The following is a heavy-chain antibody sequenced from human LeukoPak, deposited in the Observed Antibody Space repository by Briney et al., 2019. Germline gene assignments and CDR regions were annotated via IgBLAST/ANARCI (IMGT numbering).Heavy chain of an antibody. V-gene: IGHV4-4*07. CDR3: ARDQGVGAMRGYYYSYYMDV. Sequence: ASETLSLTCTVSGGSISSYYWSWIRQPAGKGLEWIGRIYTSGSTNYNPSLKSRVTMSVDTSKNQFSLKLSSVTAADTAVYYCARDQGVGAMRGYYYSYYMDVWGKGTTVTVSS. D-gene: IGHD1-26*01. CDR1: GGSISSYY. J-gene: IGHJ6*03. CDR2: IYTSGST.